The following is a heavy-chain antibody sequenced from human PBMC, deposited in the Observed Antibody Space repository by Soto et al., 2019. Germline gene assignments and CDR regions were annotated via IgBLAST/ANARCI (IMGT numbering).Heavy chain of an antibody. CDR2: ISDSAVST. CDR1: GFTFSNYA. D-gene: IGHD2-21*01. CDR3: ARHSRDTTSFCGED. J-gene: IGHJ4*02. Sequence: GGSLRLSCAASGFTFSNYAMSWVRQAPGRGLEWVSGISDSAVSTYHADSGKGRFTISRDNSENTRYLQMNSLRAEYTAVYYCARHSRDTTSFCGEDWGQGSLVRVSS. V-gene: IGHV3-23*01.